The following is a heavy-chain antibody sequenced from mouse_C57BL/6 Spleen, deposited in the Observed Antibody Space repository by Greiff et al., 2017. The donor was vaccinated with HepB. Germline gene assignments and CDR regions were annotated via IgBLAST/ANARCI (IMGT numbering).Heavy chain of an antibody. CDR1: GFTFSDYG. CDR3: ARENYYGSSYDAMDY. J-gene: IGHJ4*01. Sequence: VQLQQSGGGLVKPGGSLKLSCAASGFTFSDYGMHWVRQAPEKGLEWVAYISSGSSTIYYADTVKGRFTISRDNAKNTLFLQMTSLRSEDTAMYYCARENYYGSSYDAMDYWGQGTSVTVSS. CDR2: ISSGSSTI. V-gene: IGHV5-17*01. D-gene: IGHD1-1*01.